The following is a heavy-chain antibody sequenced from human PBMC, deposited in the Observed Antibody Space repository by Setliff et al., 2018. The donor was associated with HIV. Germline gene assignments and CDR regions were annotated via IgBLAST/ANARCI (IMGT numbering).Heavy chain of an antibody. CDR2: ISAYNGYT. Sequence: ASVKVSCKASGYTFTNYGIAWVRQAPGQGLEWMGWISAYNGYTNYAQNLQGRVTMTTDTSTKPGYMELRSLTSNDTAVYYCARERGPYSSSFNFDHWGQGTLVTVSS. J-gene: IGHJ4*02. CDR1: GYTFTNYG. CDR3: ARERGPYSSSFNFDH. V-gene: IGHV1-18*01. D-gene: IGHD6-13*01.